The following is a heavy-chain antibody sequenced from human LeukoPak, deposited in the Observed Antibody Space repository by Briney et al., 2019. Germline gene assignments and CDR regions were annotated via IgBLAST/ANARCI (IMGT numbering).Heavy chain of an antibody. CDR3: ARGIAAAGPVDY. J-gene: IGHJ4*02. CDR2: INSDGSST. Sequence: AGRSLRLSCAASGFTFSSYGMHWVRQAPGKGLVWVSRINSDGSSTSYADSVKGRFTISRDNAKNTLYLQMNSLRAEDTAVYYCARGIAAAGPVDYWGQGTLVTVSS. D-gene: IGHD6-13*01. CDR1: GFTFSSYG. V-gene: IGHV3-74*01.